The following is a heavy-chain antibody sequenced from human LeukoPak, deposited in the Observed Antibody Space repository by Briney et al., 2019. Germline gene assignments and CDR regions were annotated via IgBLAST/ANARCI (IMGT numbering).Heavy chain of an antibody. CDR1: GGSISSGGYS. CDR2: IYYSGIT. V-gene: IGHV4-31*03. D-gene: IGHD2-2*01. CDR3: ARTERLGYCSSTSCNNWFDP. J-gene: IGHJ5*02. Sequence: SETLSLTCTVSGGSISSGGYSWSWIRQHPGKGLEWIGYIYYSGITYYNPSLKSRVTISVDTSKNQSSLKLSSVTAADTAVYYCARTERLGYCSSTSCNNWFDPWGQGTLVTVSS.